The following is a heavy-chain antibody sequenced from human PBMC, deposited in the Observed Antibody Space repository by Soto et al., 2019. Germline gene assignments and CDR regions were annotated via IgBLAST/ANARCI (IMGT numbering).Heavy chain of an antibody. CDR3: ARDGGCRDGYTVGCNWFDP. D-gene: IGHD5-12*01. J-gene: IGHJ5*02. Sequence: GGSLRLSCAASGFTFSSYGMHWVRQAPGKGLEWVAVIWYDGSNKYYADSVKGRFTISRDNSKNTLYLRMNSLRAEDTAVFYCARDGGCRDGYTVGCNWFDPWGQGTLVTVSS. V-gene: IGHV3-33*01. CDR2: IWYDGSNK. CDR1: GFTFSSYG.